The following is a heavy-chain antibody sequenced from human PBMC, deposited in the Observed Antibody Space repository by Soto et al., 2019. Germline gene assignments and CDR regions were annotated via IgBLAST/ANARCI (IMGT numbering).Heavy chain of an antibody. Sequence: WSLRLSCEASGFVFRTFRMHWVRRAPGKGLEWLATIRLDGSTARYAGSVRGRFKISRDNSMNTLYLQLDRLRVEDTAVYYCVRDRPNTESLTGYFDTWGQGTPVTVSS. J-gene: IGHJ4*02. CDR1: GFVFRTFR. CDR3: VRDRPNTESLTGYFDT. D-gene: IGHD3-9*01. CDR2: IRLDGSTA. V-gene: IGHV3-33*01.